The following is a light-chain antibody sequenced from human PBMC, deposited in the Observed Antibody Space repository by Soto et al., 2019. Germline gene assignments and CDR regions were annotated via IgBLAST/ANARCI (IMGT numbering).Light chain of an antibody. Sequence: DIQMTQSPSSLSASVGDRVTITCRASQGISNYFAWYQQKPGKVPKLLIYAASTLQSGVPSRFIGSGSGTDFTLTISSLQTEDVGTYDCQKYNGAPRAFGQGTKVEIK. CDR2: AAS. J-gene: IGKJ1*01. CDR1: QGISNY. CDR3: QKYNGAPRA. V-gene: IGKV1-27*01.